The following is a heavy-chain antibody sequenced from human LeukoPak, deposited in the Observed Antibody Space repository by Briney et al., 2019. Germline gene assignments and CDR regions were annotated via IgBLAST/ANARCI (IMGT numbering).Heavy chain of an antibody. V-gene: IGHV1-24*01. J-gene: IGHJ4*02. CDR1: GYTLTELS. D-gene: IGHD3-9*01. CDR2: IDPEDGET. CDR3: ATVYYDILTGYYTPYFDY. Sequence: LGASVKVSCKVSGYTLTELSMHWVRQAPGKGLEWMRGIDPEDGETIYAQKFQGRVTMTEDTSTDTAYMELSSLRSEDTAVYYCATVYYDILTGYYTPYFDYWGQGTLVTVSS.